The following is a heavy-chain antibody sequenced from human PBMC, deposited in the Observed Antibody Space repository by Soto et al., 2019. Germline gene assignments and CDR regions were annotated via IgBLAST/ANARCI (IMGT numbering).Heavy chain of an antibody. CDR3: AREYCSSTSCLNWFDP. CDR1: GFTFSSYS. Sequence: EVQLVESGGGLVQPGGSLRLSCAASGFTFSSYSMNWVRQAPGKGLEWVSYISSSSSTIYYADSVKGRFTISRDNAKNSLYPQMNSLRDEDTAVYYCAREYCSSTSCLNWFDPWGQGTLVTVSS. V-gene: IGHV3-48*02. D-gene: IGHD2-2*01. J-gene: IGHJ5*02. CDR2: ISSSSSTI.